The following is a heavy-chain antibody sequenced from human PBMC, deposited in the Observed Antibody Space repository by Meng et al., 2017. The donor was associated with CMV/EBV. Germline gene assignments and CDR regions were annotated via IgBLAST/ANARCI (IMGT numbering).Heavy chain of an antibody. D-gene: IGHD2-15*01. V-gene: IGHV1-69*05. CDR3: ARHPAEMVAASYFQH. CDR2: IIPIFGTA. J-gene: IGHJ1*01. Sequence: SGGTFSSYALSSVRQAPGHGLEWMGGIIPIFGTANYAQKFQGRVTITTDESTSTAYMELSSLRSEDTAVYYCARHPAEMVAASYFQHWGQGTLVTVSS. CDR1: GGTFSSYA.